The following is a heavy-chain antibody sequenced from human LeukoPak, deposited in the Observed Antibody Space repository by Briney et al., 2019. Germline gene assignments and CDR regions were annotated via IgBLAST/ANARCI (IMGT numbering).Heavy chain of an antibody. CDR2: LFYSGNA. CDR1: VDSYSSSGYY. D-gene: IGHD1-26*01. CDR3: ATLRSWSPDFFDH. J-gene: IGHJ4*02. Sequence: SDTLSLTCTVSVDSYSSSGYYWGCFPQPPGKGLEWIGSLFYSGNAYYNPSLKSRVTISVYTSKNHFSLKLRSVTAADTAVYYCATLRSWSPDFFDHGGQGTLVTV. V-gene: IGHV4-39*07.